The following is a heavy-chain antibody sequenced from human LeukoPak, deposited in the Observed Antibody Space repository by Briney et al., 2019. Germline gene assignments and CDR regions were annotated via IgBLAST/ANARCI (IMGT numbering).Heavy chain of an antibody. CDR3: AKGRLWFGELPNY. CDR2: ISGSGGST. V-gene: IGHV3-23*01. Sequence: PGGSLRPSCAASGFTFSSYAMSWVRQAPGKGLEWVSAISGSGGSTYYADSVKGRFTISRDNSKNTLYLQMNSLRAEDTAVYYCAKGRLWFGELPNYWGQGTLVTVSS. CDR1: GFTFSSYA. D-gene: IGHD3-10*01. J-gene: IGHJ4*02.